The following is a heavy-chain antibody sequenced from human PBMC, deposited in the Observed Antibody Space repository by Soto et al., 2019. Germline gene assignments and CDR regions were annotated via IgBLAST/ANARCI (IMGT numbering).Heavy chain of an antibody. CDR2: LSGSGGTT. CDR3: DSSGYLYYFDY. CDR1: GFTFSSYA. Sequence: PGGSLRLSCAASGFTFSSYAMSWVRQAPGKGLEWVSALSGSGGTTYYADSVKGRFTISRDNSKNTLFLQMNSLRAEDTAIYYYDSSGYLYYFDYWGQGTLVTV. J-gene: IGHJ4*02. V-gene: IGHV3-23*01. D-gene: IGHD3-22*01.